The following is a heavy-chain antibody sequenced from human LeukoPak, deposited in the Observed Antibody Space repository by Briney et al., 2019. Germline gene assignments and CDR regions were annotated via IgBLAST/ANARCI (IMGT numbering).Heavy chain of an antibody. CDR3: ASDPPRTAPQYFHY. J-gene: IGHJ4*02. V-gene: IGHV1-69*04. CDR1: GGTFSSYA. CDR2: ITPILGIA. D-gene: IGHD1/OR15-1a*01. Sequence: SVKVSCKASGGTFSSYAISWVRQAPGQGRWCVEKITPILGIANYAQKFQGRVTITADKSTSTAYMELSSLRSEDTTFYHCASDPPRTAPQYFHYGGQGTLVPVSS.